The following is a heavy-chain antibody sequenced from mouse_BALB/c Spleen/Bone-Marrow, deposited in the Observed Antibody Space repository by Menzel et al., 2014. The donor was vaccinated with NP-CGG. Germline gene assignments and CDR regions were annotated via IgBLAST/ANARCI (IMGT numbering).Heavy chain of an antibody. CDR1: GFAFSSYD. V-gene: IGHV5-9*02. CDR3: VRRVQLDY. Sequence: DVKLVESGGGLVKPGGSLKLSCAASGFAFSSYDMSRVRQTPEKRLEWVATISSGGSYTYYPDSVKGRFTISRDNARNTLYLQMSSLRSEDTALYYCVRRVQLDYWGQGTTLTVSS. CDR2: ISSGGSYT. J-gene: IGHJ2*01.